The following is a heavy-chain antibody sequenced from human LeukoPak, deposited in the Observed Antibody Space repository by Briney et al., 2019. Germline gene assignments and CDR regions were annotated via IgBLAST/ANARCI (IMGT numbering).Heavy chain of an antibody. J-gene: IGHJ4*02. D-gene: IGHD3-16*02. CDR2: IIPILGIA. CDR1: GGTFSSYA. V-gene: IGHV1-69*04. Sequence: SVKVSCKASGGTFSSYAISWVRQAPGQGLEWMGRIIPILGIANYAQKFQGRVTITADKSTSTAYMELSSLRSEDTAVYYCARAQRGYGYVWGSYRPPYYWGQGTLVTVSS. CDR3: ARAQRGYGYVWGSYRPPYY.